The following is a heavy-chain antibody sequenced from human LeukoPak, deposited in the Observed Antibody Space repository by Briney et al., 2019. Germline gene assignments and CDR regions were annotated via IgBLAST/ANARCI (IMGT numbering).Heavy chain of an antibody. V-gene: IGHV3-30-3*01. CDR2: ISYDGSNK. CDR1: GFTFSSYA. J-gene: IGHJ6*02. Sequence: GGSLRLSCAASGFTFSSYAMHWVRQAPGKGLEWVAVISYDGSNKYYADSVKGRFTISRDNSKNTLYLQMNSLRGEDTAVYYCAKEKAIATINYGLDVWGQGTTVTVSS. D-gene: IGHD1-1*01. CDR3: AKEKAIATINYGLDV.